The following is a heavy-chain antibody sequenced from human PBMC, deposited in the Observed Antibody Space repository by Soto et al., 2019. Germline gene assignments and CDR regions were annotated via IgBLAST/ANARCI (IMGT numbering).Heavy chain of an antibody. CDR3: ARGPPSGSFSLTPRY. V-gene: IGHV1-18*04. CDR2: ISGQIAKT. J-gene: IGHJ4*02. CDR1: GYSFHNFG. Sequence: QVQLLQSGPEVKKPGASVKVSCKASGYSFHNFGIIWVRQAPGQGLEWMGWISGQIAKTNYAQKFQGKVTMTTDTSTSTAYMELHTLTSDDTAMYYCARGPPSGSFSLTPRYWGQGTLVTVSS. D-gene: IGHD1-26*01.